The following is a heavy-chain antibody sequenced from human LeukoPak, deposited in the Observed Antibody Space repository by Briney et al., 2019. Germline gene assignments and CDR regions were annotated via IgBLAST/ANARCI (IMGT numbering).Heavy chain of an antibody. D-gene: IGHD2-15*01. Sequence: AETLSLTCAVYGGSFSSYCWSWIRQPPGKGLEWIGEINHSGSTNYNPSLKSRVTISVDTSKNQFSLKLSSVTAADTAVYYCARQGGYCSGGSCYSKYYFDYWGQGTLVTVSS. CDR1: GGSFSSYC. J-gene: IGHJ4*02. CDR3: ARQGGYCSGGSCYSKYYFDY. V-gene: IGHV4-34*01. CDR2: INHSGST.